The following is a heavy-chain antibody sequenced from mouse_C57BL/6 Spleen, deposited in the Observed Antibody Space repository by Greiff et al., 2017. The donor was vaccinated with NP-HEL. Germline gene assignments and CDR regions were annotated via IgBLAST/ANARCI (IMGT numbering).Heavy chain of an antibody. J-gene: IGHJ3*01. CDR3: ARGLTGTAWFAY. CDR1: GFTFSDYG. CDR2: ISSGSSTI. V-gene: IGHV5-17*01. D-gene: IGHD4-1*01. Sequence: EVQLVESGGGLVKPGGSLKLSCAASGFTFSDYGMHWVRQAPEKGLEWVAYISSGSSTIYYADTVKGRFPISRDNAKNTLFLQMTSLRSEDTAMYYCARGLTGTAWFAYWGQGTLVTVSA.